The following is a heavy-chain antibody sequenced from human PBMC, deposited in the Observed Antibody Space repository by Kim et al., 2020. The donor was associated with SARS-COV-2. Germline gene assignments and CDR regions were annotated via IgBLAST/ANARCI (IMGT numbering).Heavy chain of an antibody. D-gene: IGHD2-21*02. V-gene: IGHV3-30*02. J-gene: IGHJ4*02. CDR3: AKGDWRNYYFDY. Sequence: TYNEASVKGRFTSARGKSKNTLYLQMNRLRAEETAVYYCAKGDWRNYYFDYWGQGTLVTVSS. CDR2: T.